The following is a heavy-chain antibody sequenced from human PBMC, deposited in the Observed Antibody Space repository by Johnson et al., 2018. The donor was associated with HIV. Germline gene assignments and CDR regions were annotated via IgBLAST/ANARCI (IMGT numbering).Heavy chain of an antibody. Sequence: QVQLVESGGGLIQPGGSLRLSCAASGFTVSSNYMSWIRQAPGKGLEWISYISSSSTIYYADSVKGRFTISRDNAEKSRYLQMNSLRAEDTAVYYCARDWGGAFYDEDALDIWGQGTMVTVSS. D-gene: IGHD5/OR15-5a*01. CDR2: ISSSSTI. CDR1: GFTVSSNY. CDR3: ARDWGGAFYDEDALDI. J-gene: IGHJ3*02. V-gene: IGHV3-11*04.